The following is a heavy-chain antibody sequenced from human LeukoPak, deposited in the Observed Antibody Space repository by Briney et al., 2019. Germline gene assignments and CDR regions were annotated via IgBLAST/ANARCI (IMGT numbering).Heavy chain of an antibody. V-gene: IGHV3-21*01. J-gene: IGHJ4*02. D-gene: IGHD4-4*01. Sequence: GGSLRLSCAASGFTFSSYSMNWVRQAPGKGLEWVSSISSSSSYICYADSVKGRFTISRDNAKNSLYLQMNSLRAEDTAVYYCARVRAVTVDYWGQGTLVTVSS. CDR2: ISSSSSYI. CDR1: GFTFSSYS. CDR3: ARVRAVTVDY.